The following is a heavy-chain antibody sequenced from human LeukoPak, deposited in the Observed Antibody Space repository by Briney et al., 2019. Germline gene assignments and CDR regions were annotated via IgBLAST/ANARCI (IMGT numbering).Heavy chain of an antibody. CDR3: ARDPDYYDSSGYAFDI. J-gene: IGHJ3*02. V-gene: IGHV3-33*01. CDR1: RFTFSSYG. D-gene: IGHD3-22*01. Sequence: PGRSLRLSCAASRFTFSSYGMHWVRQAPGKGLEWVAVIWYDGSNKYYADSVKGRFTISRDNSKNTLYLQMNSLRAEDTAVYYCARDPDYYDSSGYAFDIWGQGTMVTVSS. CDR2: IWYDGSNK.